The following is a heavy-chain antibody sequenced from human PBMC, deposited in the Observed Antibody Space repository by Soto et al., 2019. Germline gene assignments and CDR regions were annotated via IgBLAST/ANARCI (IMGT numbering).Heavy chain of an antibody. V-gene: IGHV1-46*03. CDR2: INPSGGST. CDR3: ARDGCSSTSCYGDYYYYYMDV. D-gene: IGHD2-2*01. J-gene: IGHJ6*03. Sequence: QVQLVQSGAEVKKPGASVKVSCKASGYTFTSYYMHWVRQAPGQGLEWMGIINPSGGSTSYAQKFRGRGTMTRDTSTSTVYMELSSLRSEDTAVYYCARDGCSSTSCYGDYYYYYMDVWGKGTTVTVSS. CDR1: GYTFTSYY.